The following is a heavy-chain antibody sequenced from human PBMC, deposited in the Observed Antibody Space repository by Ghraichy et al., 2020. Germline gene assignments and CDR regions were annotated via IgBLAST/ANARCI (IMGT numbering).Heavy chain of an antibody. V-gene: IGHV4-39*01. Sequence: SETLSLTCTVSGGSISSSSYYWGWIRQPPGKGLEWIGSIYYSGSTYYNPSLKSRVTISVDTSKNQFSLKLSSVTAADTAVYYCARHKRRDNFDYWGQGTL. CDR2: IYYSGST. CDR1: GGSISSSSYY. J-gene: IGHJ4*02. CDR3: ARHKRRDNFDY.